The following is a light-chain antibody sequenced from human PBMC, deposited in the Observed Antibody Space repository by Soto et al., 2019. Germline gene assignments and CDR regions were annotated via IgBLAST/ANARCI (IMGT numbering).Light chain of an antibody. CDR2: KAS. V-gene: IGKV1-5*03. J-gene: IGKJ1*01. CDR3: QHYNSYSEA. Sequence: DIQMTQSPSTLSGSVGDRVTITCRASQTISSWLAWYQQKPGKAPKLLIYKASTLKSGGPSRFSGSGSGTEFTLTISSLQPDDFATYYCQHYNSYSEAFVQGTKVELK. CDR1: QTISSW.